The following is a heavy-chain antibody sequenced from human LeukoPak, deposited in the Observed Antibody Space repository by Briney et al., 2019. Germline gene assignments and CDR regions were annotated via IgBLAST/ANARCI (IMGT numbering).Heavy chain of an antibody. CDR1: GFTFSSYS. D-gene: IGHD6-13*01. J-gene: IGHJ3*02. CDR3: ARVCSSSWKIGGAFDI. Sequence: GGSLRLSCAASGFTFSSYSMHWVRQAPGKGLEWVSHIRNSSSNIYYADSVKGRFTIYRENSKNSLYLKINSQREEDTCVYYCARVCSSSWKIGGAFDIWGQGTMVTVSS. CDR2: IRNSSSNI. V-gene: IGHV3-48*02.